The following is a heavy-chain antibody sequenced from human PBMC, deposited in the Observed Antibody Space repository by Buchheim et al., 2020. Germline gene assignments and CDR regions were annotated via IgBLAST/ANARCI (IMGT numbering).Heavy chain of an antibody. D-gene: IGHD3-22*01. CDR3: THSTWVMDYYDSSGYYPFAY. J-gene: IGHJ4*02. V-gene: IGHV2-5*01. Sequence: QITLKESGPTLAKPTQTLTLTCTFSGFSLSTSGAGVRRIRQPPGKALEWLALIYWNDDKRYSPSLTSRLTITKDTSKNQVVLTMTNRDPVDTATYYCTHSTWVMDYYDSSGYYPFAYWGQGNL. CDR1: GFSLSTSGAG. CDR2: IYWNDDK.